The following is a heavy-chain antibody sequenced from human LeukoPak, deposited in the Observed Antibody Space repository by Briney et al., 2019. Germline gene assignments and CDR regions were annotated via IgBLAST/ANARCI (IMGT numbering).Heavy chain of an antibody. D-gene: IGHD4-23*01. CDR2: INPNSGGT. Sequence: ASVRVSCKASGYTFTDYYIYWVRQAPGQGLEWMGWINPNSGGTKCEQKFQGRVTQTRDTSISTAYMELSSLRSEDTAVYYCARKYGGNPSLHYYYGMDVWGQGTTVTVSS. V-gene: IGHV1-2*02. J-gene: IGHJ6*02. CDR3: ARKYGGNPSLHYYYGMDV. CDR1: GYTFTDYY.